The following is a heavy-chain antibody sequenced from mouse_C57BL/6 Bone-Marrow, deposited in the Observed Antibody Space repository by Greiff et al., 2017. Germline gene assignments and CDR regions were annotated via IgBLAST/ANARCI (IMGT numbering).Heavy chain of an antibody. CDR3: AVVAHWYFDV. J-gene: IGHJ1*03. V-gene: IGHV1-20*01. D-gene: IGHD1-1*01. CDR1: GYSFTGYF. CDR2: INPYNGDT. Sequence: EVQLQESGPELVKPGDSVKISCKASGYSFTGYFMNWVMQSHGKSLEWIGRINPYNGDTFYNQKFKGKATLTVDKSSSTAHMELRSLTSEDAAVYYCAVVAHWYFDVWGTGTTVTVSS.